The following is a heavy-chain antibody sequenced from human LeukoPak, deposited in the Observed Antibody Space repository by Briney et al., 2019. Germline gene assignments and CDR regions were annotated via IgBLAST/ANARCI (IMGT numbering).Heavy chain of an antibody. V-gene: IGHV3-66*01. CDR1: GFTVNSNY. CDR3: ARGPVPRGMDV. J-gene: IGHJ6*02. CDR2: IYSGGST. Sequence: PGGSLRLSCAASGFTVNSNYMSWVRQAPGKGLEWISVIYSGGSTYYADSVKGRFTISRDNSKNTVYLQMNSLRAEDTAVFYCARGPVPRGMDVWGQGTTVTVS.